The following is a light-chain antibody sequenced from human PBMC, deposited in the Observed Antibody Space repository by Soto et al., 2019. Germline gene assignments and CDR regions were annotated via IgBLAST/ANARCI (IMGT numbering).Light chain of an antibody. CDR2: GAS. Sequence: EIVMTQSPGTLSLSPGERATLSCRASQSVSSTYLAWYQQKPGQAPRLLIYGASRRATGIPDRFSGSGSGTDFTLTIGRLEPEDFAVYYCQQYGSSPFTFVPGTTVDIK. CDR1: QSVSSTY. CDR3: QQYGSSPFT. V-gene: IGKV3-20*01. J-gene: IGKJ3*01.